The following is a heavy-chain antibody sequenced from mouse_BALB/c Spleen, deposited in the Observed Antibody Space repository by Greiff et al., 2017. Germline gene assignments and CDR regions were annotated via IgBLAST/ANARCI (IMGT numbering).Heavy chain of an antibody. D-gene: IGHD1-1*01. CDR2: INPSTGYT. Sequence: VQLQESGAELAKPGASVKMSCKASGYTFTSYWMHWVKQRPGQGLEWIGYINPSTGYTEYNQKFKDKATLTADKSSSTAYMQLSSLTSEDSAVYYCARRDGSSSYWGQGTLVTVSA. J-gene: IGHJ3*01. CDR3: ARRDGSSSY. V-gene: IGHV1-7*01. CDR1: GYTFTSYW.